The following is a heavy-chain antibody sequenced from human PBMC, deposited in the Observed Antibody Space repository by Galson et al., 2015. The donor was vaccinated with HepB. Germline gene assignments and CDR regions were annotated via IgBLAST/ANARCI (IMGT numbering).Heavy chain of an antibody. CDR3: ARGRGNNYASWFDP. CDR2: INSDGSST. V-gene: IGHV3-74*01. Sequence: SLRLSCAASGFIFRSYWMHWVRQAPGKGLVWVSRINSDGSSTIYADSVKGRFTISRDNAKNTVYVQMNSLRAEDTAVYFCARGRGNNYASWFDPWGQGTLVTVSS. J-gene: IGHJ5*02. D-gene: IGHD5-18*01. CDR1: GFIFRSYW.